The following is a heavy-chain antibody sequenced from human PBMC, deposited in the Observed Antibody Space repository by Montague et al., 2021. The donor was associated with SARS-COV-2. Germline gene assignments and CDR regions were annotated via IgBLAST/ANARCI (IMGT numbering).Heavy chain of an antibody. CDR1: GGSFSTYS. D-gene: IGHD3-10*01. Sequence: SETLSLTCAVHGGSFSTYSWNWIRQPPGKGLEWIGEIHHGGSTNYNPSLKSRVTISADTSKNQFSLKLTSAAAADTAVYYCARLGDGVVPSPILGVGPYYSYYYMDVWGKGTTATVSS. J-gene: IGHJ6*03. CDR2: IHHGGST. CDR3: ARLGDGVVPSPILGVGPYYSYYYMDV. V-gene: IGHV4-34*01.